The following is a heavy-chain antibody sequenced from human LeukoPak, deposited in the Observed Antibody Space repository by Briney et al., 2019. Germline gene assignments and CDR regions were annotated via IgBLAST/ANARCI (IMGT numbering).Heavy chain of an antibody. CDR2: LNHSGST. Sequence: PSDTLSLTCAVYGGSFSGYYCSSIRQPPGKGLEWIGELNHSGSTNYNPSLKSRVTISVDTSKNQFSLKLSSVTAADTAVYYCARTPLYYGMDVWGQGTTVTVSS. CDR1: GGSFSGYY. CDR3: ARTPLYYGMDV. V-gene: IGHV4-34*01. J-gene: IGHJ6*02.